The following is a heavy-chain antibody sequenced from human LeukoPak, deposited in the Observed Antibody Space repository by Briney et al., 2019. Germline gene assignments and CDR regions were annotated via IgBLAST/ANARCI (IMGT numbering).Heavy chain of an antibody. D-gene: IGHD4-17*01. V-gene: IGHV1-2*02. Sequence: ASVKVSCKASGYTFTGYYLHCVRQAPGQGLEWMGWINPNSGGTNYAQKFQGRVTMTRDTSISTAYMELSRLRSDDTAVYYCARDLDYGDYEVGYWGQGTLVTVSS. J-gene: IGHJ4*02. CDR1: GYTFTGYY. CDR2: INPNSGGT. CDR3: ARDLDYGDYEVGY.